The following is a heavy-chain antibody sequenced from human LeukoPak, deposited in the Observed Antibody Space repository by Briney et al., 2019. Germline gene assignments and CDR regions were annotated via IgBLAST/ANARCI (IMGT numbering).Heavy chain of an antibody. CDR2: ISSSSSYI. CDR3: ARGWDRTFDY. Sequence: GGSLRLSCAASGSTFSSYSMNWVRQAPGKGLEWVSSISSSSSYIYYADSVKGRFTISRDNAKNSLYLQMNSLRAEDTAVYYCARGWDRTFDYWGQGTLVTVSS. J-gene: IGHJ4*02. CDR1: GSTFSSYS. V-gene: IGHV3-21*01. D-gene: IGHD1-26*01.